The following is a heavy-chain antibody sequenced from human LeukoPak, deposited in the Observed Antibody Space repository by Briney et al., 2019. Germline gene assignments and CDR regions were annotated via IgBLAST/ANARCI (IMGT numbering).Heavy chain of an antibody. CDR2: IYYSGST. V-gene: IGHV4-59*01. D-gene: IGHD4-17*01. CDR1: GGSISSYY. J-gene: IGHJ4*02. Sequence: SETLSLTCTVSGGSISSYYWSWIRQPPGKGLEWIGYIYYSGSTNYNPSLKSRVTISVDTSKNQFSLKLSSVTAADTAVYYCARRYGDTYFDYWGQGTLVTVSS. CDR3: ARRYGDTYFDY.